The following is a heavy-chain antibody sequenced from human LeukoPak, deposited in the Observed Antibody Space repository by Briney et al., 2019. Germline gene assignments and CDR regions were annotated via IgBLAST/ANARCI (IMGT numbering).Heavy chain of an antibody. Sequence: ASVKVSCKASGYTFTNYDINWVRQAPGQGLEWMGWMNPNSGNTGYAQKFQGRVTMTRNTSMRTAYMELSSLRSEDTAVYYCARRIVVAGFDYWGQGSLVTVSS. CDR3: ARRIVVAGFDY. V-gene: IGHV1-8*01. D-gene: IGHD1-26*01. CDR1: GYTFTNYD. J-gene: IGHJ4*02. CDR2: MNPNSGNT.